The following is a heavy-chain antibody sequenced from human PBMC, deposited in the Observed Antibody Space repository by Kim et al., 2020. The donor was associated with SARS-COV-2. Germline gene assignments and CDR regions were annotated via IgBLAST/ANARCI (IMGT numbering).Heavy chain of an antibody. CDR3: ARDHHPGTTVVTPRNAFDI. J-gene: IGHJ3*02. CDR1: GDNVSSNSSA. CDR2: TYYRSKWYN. V-gene: IGHV6-1*01. Sequence: SQTLSLTCAISGDNVSSNSSAWNWIRQSPSRGFEWLGRTYYRSKWYNEYAVSVKSRITIDPDTSKNHFSLQLNSVTPEDTAVYYCARDHHPGTTVVTPRNAFDIWGQGTKVTVS. D-gene: IGHD4-4*01.